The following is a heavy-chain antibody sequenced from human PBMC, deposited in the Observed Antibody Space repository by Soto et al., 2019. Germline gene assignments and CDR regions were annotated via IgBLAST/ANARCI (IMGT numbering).Heavy chain of an antibody. Sequence: KTAFKSASCTYTGYATQVVGSAPKQRLEWMGWISAYNGNTNYAQKLQGRVTMTTDTSTSTAYMELRSLRSDDTAVYYCARDKALHLGSSWYWFDPWGQGTLVTVSS. J-gene: IGHJ5*02. CDR1: SCTYTGYA. D-gene: IGHD6-13*01. V-gene: IGHV1-18*01. CDR3: ARDKALHLGSSWYWFDP. CDR2: ISAYNGNT.